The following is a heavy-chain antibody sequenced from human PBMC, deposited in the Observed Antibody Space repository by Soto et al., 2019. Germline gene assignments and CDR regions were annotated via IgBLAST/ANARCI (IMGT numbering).Heavy chain of an antibody. D-gene: IGHD1-26*01. CDR1: GGSINSGGYY. J-gene: IGHJ5*02. V-gene: IGHV4-31*03. CDR2: IYYSGST. Sequence: SETLSLTCTVSGGSINSGGYYWSWIRQHPGKGLEWIGYIYYSGSTYYNPSLKSRVTISVDTSKNQFSLKLSSVTAADTAVYYCARDSRAEHWFDPWGQGTLVTVS. CDR3: ARDSRAEHWFDP.